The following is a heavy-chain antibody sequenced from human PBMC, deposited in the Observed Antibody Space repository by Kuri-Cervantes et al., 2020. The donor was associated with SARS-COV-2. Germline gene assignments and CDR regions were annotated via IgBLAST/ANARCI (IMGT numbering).Heavy chain of an antibody. CDR3: ARDYGDCYFDY. Sequence: GGSLRLSCAASGFTFDDYAMHWVRQAPGKGLEWVSTISGSGGSTYYADSVKGRFTISRDNSKNTLYLQMNSLRAEDTAVYYCARDYGDCYFDYWGQGTLVTVSS. V-gene: IGHV3-23*01. D-gene: IGHD2-21*02. CDR1: GFTFDDYA. J-gene: IGHJ4*02. CDR2: ISGSGGST.